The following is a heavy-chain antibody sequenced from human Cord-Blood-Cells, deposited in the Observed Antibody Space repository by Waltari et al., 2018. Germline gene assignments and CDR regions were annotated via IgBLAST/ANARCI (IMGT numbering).Heavy chain of an antibody. CDR2: IYYSGST. J-gene: IGHJ4*02. CDR3: ARQSSYVDY. CDR1: GGSISSSSYY. V-gene: IGHV4-39*01. Sequence: QLQLQESGPGLVKPSETLSLTCTVSGGSISSSSYYWGWIRQPPGKGPEWIGSIYYSGSTYYNPSLKSRVTISVDTSKNQFSLKLSSVTAADTAVYYCARQSSYVDYWGQGTLVTVSS.